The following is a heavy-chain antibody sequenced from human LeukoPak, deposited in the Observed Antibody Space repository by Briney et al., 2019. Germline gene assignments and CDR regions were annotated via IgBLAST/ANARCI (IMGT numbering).Heavy chain of an antibody. D-gene: IGHD3-22*01. CDR3: ARERVPQYYYDSSGTSDY. CDR2: INPNSGGT. Sequence: ASVKVSCKASGYTFTGYYMHWVRQAPGQGLEWMGWINPNSGGTNYAQKFQGWVTMTRDTSISTAYMELSRLRSDDTAVYYCARERVPQYYYDSSGTSDYWGQGTLVTVSS. V-gene: IGHV1-2*04. J-gene: IGHJ4*02. CDR1: GYTFTGYY.